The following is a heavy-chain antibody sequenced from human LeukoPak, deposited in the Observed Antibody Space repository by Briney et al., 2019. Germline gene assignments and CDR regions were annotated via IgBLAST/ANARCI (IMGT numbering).Heavy chain of an antibody. D-gene: IGHD3-10*01. CDR2: IRSKAYGATT. V-gene: IGHV3-49*04. J-gene: IGHJ4*02. CDR3: TRARYYGSGSYDFDY. Sequence: GGSLRLSCTASGFSFGDHGMNWVRQAPGKGLKWVGFIRSKAYGATTEYAASVKGRFSISRDDSKSIAYLQMNSLKTEDTAVYYCTRARYYGSGSYDFDYWGRGTLVTVSS. CDR1: GFSFGDHG.